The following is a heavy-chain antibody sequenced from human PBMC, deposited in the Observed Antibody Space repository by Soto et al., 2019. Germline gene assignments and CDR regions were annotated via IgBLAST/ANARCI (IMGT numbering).Heavy chain of an antibody. D-gene: IGHD3-10*01. Sequence: PSETLSLTCAVYGGSFSGYYWSWIRQPPGEGLEWIGEINHSGSTNYNPSLKSRVTISVDTSKNQFSLKLSSVTAADTAVYYCARGPRDYYGSGRLPNKRWFDPWGQGTLVTVSS. V-gene: IGHV4-34*01. CDR1: GGSFSGYY. CDR3: ARGPRDYYGSGRLPNKRWFDP. J-gene: IGHJ5*02. CDR2: INHSGST.